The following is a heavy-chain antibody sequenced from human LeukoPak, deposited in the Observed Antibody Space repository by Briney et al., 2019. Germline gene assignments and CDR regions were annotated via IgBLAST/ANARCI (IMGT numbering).Heavy chain of an antibody. J-gene: IGHJ4*02. CDR3: ARGGHTDYSGAGSFEH. V-gene: IGHV1-2*02. CDR2: INPNSGDT. D-gene: IGHD3-10*01. CDR1: GYTFNNYY. Sequence: ASVKVSCKASGYTFNNYYVYWVRPAPGHGLEWMGWINPNSGDTRYAQTFQGRVTVTSDTSITTAYMELSRLTSDDTAVYFCARGGHTDYSGAGSFEHWGQGTRVTASS.